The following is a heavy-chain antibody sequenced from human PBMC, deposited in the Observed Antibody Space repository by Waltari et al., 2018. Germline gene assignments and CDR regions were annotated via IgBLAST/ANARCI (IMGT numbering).Heavy chain of an antibody. V-gene: IGHV4-34*02. CDR3: AGSYSNYINRIFSATWP. Sequence: QVQLQQWGAGLLKPSETLSLTCAVDGGSFSGYFWSWIRQPPGKGLEWIGEINHSGSTNYNPSLKSRVTISVDTSHRQFSLKLSSVTAADTAVYYYAGSYSNYINRIFSATWPWGQGTLVTVST. CDR1: GGSFSGYF. J-gene: IGHJ4*02. D-gene: IGHD4-4*01. CDR2: INHSGST.